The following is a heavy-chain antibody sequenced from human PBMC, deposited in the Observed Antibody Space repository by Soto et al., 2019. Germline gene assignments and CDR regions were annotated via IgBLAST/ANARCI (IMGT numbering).Heavy chain of an antibody. D-gene: IGHD3-10*01. CDR2: IYSGGST. V-gene: IGHV3-53*01. CDR3: ARLPTRNYYGSPSVDGWFDP. Sequence: GGSLRLSCAASGFTVSSNYMSWVRQAPGKGLEWVSVIYSGGSTYYADSVKGRFTISRDNSKNTLYLQMNSLRAEDTAVYYCARLPTRNYYGSPSVDGWFDPWGQGTLVTVSS. CDR1: GFTVSSNY. J-gene: IGHJ5*02.